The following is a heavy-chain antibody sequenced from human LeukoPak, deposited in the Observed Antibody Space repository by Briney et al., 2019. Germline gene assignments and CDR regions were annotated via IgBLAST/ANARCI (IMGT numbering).Heavy chain of an antibody. CDR1: GFAFSTNW. CDR2: ISTDARTI. J-gene: IGHJ4*02. CDR3: VRGQATAWGLDY. D-gene: IGHD6-13*01. Sequence: GGSLRLSRAASGFAFSTNWMHWVRHAPGKGLVWVSHISTDARTITYADFVKGRFTISRDNAKNTLYLQMNSLRAEDTALYYCVRGQATAWGLDYWGQGTLVTVSS. V-gene: IGHV3-74*01.